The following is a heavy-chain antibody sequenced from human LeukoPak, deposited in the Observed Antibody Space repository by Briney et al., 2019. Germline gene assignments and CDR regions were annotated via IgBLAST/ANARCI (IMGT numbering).Heavy chain of an antibody. V-gene: IGHV4-39*07. Sequence: PSETLSLTCTVSGGSISSSSYYWGWIRQPPGKGLEWIGSIYYSGSTYYNPSLKSRVTISVDTSKNQFSLKLSSVTAADTAVYYCARVMATIHWFDPWGQGTLVTVSS. D-gene: IGHD5-24*01. CDR2: IYYSGST. CDR3: ARVMATIHWFDP. CDR1: GGSISSSSYY. J-gene: IGHJ5*02.